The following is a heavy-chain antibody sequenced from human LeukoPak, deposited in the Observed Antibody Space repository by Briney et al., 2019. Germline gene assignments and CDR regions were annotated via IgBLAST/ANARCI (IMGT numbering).Heavy chain of an antibody. J-gene: IGHJ4*02. CDR3: ARVPSSGWNFDY. CDR1: GFTFSVYY. CDR2: IIVSTIYT. D-gene: IGHD6-19*01. Sequence: PGGSLRLSCAASGFTFSVYYMSWIRQAPGKWLECVSYIIVSTIYTNYADSGTGRLTISKDKAKSSLYLQMNSVRGEDTAVYYCARVPSSGWNFDYWGQGTLVTVSS. V-gene: IGHV3-11*06.